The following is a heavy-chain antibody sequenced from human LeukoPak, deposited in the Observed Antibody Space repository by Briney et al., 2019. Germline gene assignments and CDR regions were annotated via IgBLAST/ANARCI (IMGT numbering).Heavy chain of an antibody. CDR1: GYTFTGYY. CDR3: ARVSPGSSSGYFQH. J-gene: IGHJ1*01. V-gene: IGHV1-2*02. D-gene: IGHD6-6*01. Sequence: GASVKVSCKASGYTFTGYYMHWVRQAPGQGLEWMGWINPNSGGTNCAQKFQGRVTMTRDTSISTAYMELSRLRSDDTAVYYCARVSPGSSSGYFQHWGQGTLVTVSS. CDR2: INPNSGGT.